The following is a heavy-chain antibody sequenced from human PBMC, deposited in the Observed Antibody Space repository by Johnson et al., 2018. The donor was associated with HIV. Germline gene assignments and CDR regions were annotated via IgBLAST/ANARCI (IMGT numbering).Heavy chain of an antibody. CDR1: GFTFSSYG. D-gene: IGHD2-21*01. CDR3: ARHTGYDAFDI. Sequence: QVQLVESGGGVVQPGRSLRLSCAASGFTFSSYGIHWVRQAPGKGLEWVAFIWHDGRDVYYADSVKGRFTVSRDNSKNTLYLQMNSLRAEDTAVYYCARHTGYDAFDIWGQGTMVTVSS. V-gene: IGHV3-33*08. J-gene: IGHJ3*02. CDR2: IWHDGRDV.